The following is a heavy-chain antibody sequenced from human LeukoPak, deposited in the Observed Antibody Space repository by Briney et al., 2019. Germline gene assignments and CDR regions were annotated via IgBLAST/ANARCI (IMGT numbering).Heavy chain of an antibody. V-gene: IGHV4-30-4*01. CDR2: IYYSGST. CDR1: GGSISSGDYY. J-gene: IGHJ4*02. D-gene: IGHD5-12*01. Sequence: SETLSLTCTVSGGSISSGDYYWSWIRQPPGKGLEWIGYIYYSGSTYYNPSLKSRVTISVDTSKNQFSLKLSSVTAADTAVYYCARASGYDYYFGYWGQGTLVTVSS. CDR3: ARASGYDYYFGY.